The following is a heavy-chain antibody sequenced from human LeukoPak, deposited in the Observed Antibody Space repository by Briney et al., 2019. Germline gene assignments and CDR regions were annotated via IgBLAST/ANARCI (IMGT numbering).Heavy chain of an antibody. CDR1: GFTFSNYG. CDR3: AKGLLPTIFGVVTWFDP. J-gene: IGHJ5*02. D-gene: IGHD3-3*01. V-gene: IGHV3-30*02. Sequence: GGSLRLSCEASGFTFSNYGMHWVRQAPGKGLEWAAFIRHDGSKIYYADSVKGRFTISRDSSKSTLYLQMNSLRAEDTAVYYCAKGLLPTIFGVVTWFDPWGQGTLVTVSS. CDR2: IRHDGSKI.